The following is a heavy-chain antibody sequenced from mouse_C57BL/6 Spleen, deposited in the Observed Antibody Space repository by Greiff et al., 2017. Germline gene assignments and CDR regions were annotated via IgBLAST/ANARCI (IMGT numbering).Heavy chain of an antibody. V-gene: IGHV1-26*01. CDR1: GYTFTDYY. J-gene: IGHJ3*01. CDR2: INPNNGGT. D-gene: IGHD2-3*01. CDR3: VIYDGYYGWFAY. Sequence: EVQLQQSGPELVKPGASVKISCKASGYTFTDYYMNWVKQSHGKSLEWIGDINPNNGGTSYNQKFKGKATLTVDKSSSTAYMELRSLTSEDSAVYYCVIYDGYYGWFAYWGQGTLVTVSA.